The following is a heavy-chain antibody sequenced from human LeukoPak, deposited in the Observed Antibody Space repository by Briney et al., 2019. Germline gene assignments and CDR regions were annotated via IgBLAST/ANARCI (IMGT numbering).Heavy chain of an antibody. V-gene: IGHV5-51*01. CDR3: ARLVGSCSGGGCYLGY. CDR2: IYPGDSDT. D-gene: IGHD2-15*01. CDR1: GYNFTTYW. J-gene: IGHJ4*02. Sequence: GESLKISCKGSGYNFTTYWIGWVRQMPGKGLEWMGIIYPGDSDTRYSPSFQGQVTISADKSISTAYLQWSSLKASDTAMYYCARLVGSCSGGGCYLGYWGQGTLVSVSS.